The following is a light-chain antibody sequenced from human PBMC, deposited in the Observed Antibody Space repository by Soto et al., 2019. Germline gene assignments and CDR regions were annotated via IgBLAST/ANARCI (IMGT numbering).Light chain of an antibody. J-gene: IGLJ2*01. CDR2: DVS. CDR1: SSNVGGYNY. Sequence: QSALTQPRSVSGSPGQSVTISCYGTSSNVGGYNYVSWYQQHPGKVPELIIYDVSKRPSGVPDRFSGSKSGNTASLTISGLQLEDEADYYCCSYAGTYSWIFGGGTKLTVL. V-gene: IGLV2-11*01. CDR3: CSYAGTYSWI.